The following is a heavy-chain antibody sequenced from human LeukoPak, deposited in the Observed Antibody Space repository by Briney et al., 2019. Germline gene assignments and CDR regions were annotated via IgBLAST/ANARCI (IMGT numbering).Heavy chain of an antibody. CDR3: ARGDSSSWFRYFDY. J-gene: IGHJ4*02. Sequence: SETLSLTCTVSGGSISSYYWSWIRQPPGKGLEWIGYIYYSGSTNYNPSLKSRVTISVDTSKNQCSLKLSSVTAADTAVYYCARGDSSSWFRYFDYWGQGTLVTVSS. CDR2: IYYSGST. V-gene: IGHV4-59*01. CDR1: GGSISSYY. D-gene: IGHD6-13*01.